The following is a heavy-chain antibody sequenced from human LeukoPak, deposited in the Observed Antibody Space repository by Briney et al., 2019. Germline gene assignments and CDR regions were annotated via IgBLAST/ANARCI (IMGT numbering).Heavy chain of an antibody. CDR1: GYTFTSYY. V-gene: IGHV1-46*01. CDR3: AREGDSSGWYMDFDY. Sequence: ASVKVSCKASGYTFTSYYMHWVRQAPGQGLEWMGIINPSGGSTSNAQKFQGRVTMTRDTSTSTVYMELSSLGSEDTAVYYCAREGDSSGWYMDFDYWGQGTLVTVSS. D-gene: IGHD6-19*01. CDR2: INPSGGST. J-gene: IGHJ4*02.